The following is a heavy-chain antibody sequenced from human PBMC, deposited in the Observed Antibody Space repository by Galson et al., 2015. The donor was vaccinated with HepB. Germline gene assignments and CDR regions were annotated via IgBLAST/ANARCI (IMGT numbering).Heavy chain of an antibody. J-gene: IGHJ4*02. Sequence: SVKVSCKASGYTFTSYYMHWVRQAPGQGLEWMGIINPSGGSTSYAQKFQGRVTMTRDTSTSTVYMELSSLRSEGTAVYYCARLILTGLYYFDYWGQGTLVTVSS. CDR1: GYTFTSYY. CDR2: INPSGGST. V-gene: IGHV1-46*01. D-gene: IGHD3-9*01. CDR3: ARLILTGLYYFDY.